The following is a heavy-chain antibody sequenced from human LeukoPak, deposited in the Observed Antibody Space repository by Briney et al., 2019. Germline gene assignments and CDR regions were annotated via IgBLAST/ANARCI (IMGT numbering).Heavy chain of an antibody. J-gene: IGHJ4*02. CDR2: INHSGST. Sequence: PSETLSLTCVVYGGSFSDYYWSWIRQPPGKGLEWIGEINHSGSTNYNPSLKSRVTISVDTSKNQFSLKLSSVTAADTAVYYCARGIHYYDSSGYYYRIYYFDYWGQGTLVTVSS. CDR1: GGSFSDYY. D-gene: IGHD3-22*01. V-gene: IGHV4-34*01. CDR3: ARGIHYYDSSGYYYRIYYFDY.